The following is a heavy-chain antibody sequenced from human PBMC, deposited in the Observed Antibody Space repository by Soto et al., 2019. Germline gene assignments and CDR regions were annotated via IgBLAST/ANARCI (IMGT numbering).Heavy chain of an antibody. CDR2: ISYDGSNK. CDR3: ARDSLLRFLEWSRYGMDV. Sequence: GESLRLSCAASGFTFSSYAMRWVRQAPGKGLEWVAVISYDGSNKYYADPVKGRFTISRDNSKNTLYLQMNSLRAEDTAVYYCARDSLLRFLEWSRYGMDVWGQGTTVTVSS. D-gene: IGHD3-3*01. CDR1: GFTFSSYA. J-gene: IGHJ6*02. V-gene: IGHV3-30-3*01.